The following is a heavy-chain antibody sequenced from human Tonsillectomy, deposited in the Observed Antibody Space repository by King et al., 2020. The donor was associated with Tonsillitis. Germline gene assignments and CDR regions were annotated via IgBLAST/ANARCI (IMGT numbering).Heavy chain of an antibody. CDR3: ASISEGHDHGTCAHYASNCFDP. CDR1: GGSFSDYY. CDR2: TNHTGST. J-gene: IGHJ5*02. V-gene: IGHV4-34*01. Sequence: VQLQQWGAGLLKPSETLSLTCAVYGGSFSDYYWSWIRQPPGKGLEWIGETNHTGSTNYNPSLKSRVTISVDTPKNQFSLKLSSVTAADTAVYYCASISEGHDHGTCAHYASNCFDPWGQGTLVTVSS. D-gene: IGHD4/OR15-4a*01.